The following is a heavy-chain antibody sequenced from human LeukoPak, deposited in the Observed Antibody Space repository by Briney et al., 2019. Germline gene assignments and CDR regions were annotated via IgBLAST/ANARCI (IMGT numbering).Heavy chain of an antibody. J-gene: IGHJ6*03. CDR1: GGSISSSSYY. CDR3: AREGHNWNDNYYYYYMDV. V-gene: IGHV4-39*07. CDR2: IYYSGST. D-gene: IGHD1-1*01. Sequence: PSETLSLTCTVSGGSISSSSYYWGWIRQPPGKGLEWIGSIYYSGSTYYNPSLKSRVTISVDRSKNQFSPKLSSVTAADTAVYYCAREGHNWNDNYYYYYMDVWGKGTTVTVSS.